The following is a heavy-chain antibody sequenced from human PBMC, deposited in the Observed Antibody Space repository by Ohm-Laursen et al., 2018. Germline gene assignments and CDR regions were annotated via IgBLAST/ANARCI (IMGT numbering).Heavy chain of an antibody. CDR3: ARDNSGSYPDAFDI. J-gene: IGHJ3*02. D-gene: IGHD1-26*01. CDR1: GFTFSSYS. Sequence: SLRLSCSASGFTFSSYSINWVRQAPGKGLEWVSSISSSSSYIYYADSVKGRFTISRDNAKNSLYLQMNSLRAEDTAVYYCARDNSGSYPDAFDIWGQGTMVTVSS. CDR2: ISSSSSYI. V-gene: IGHV3-21*01.